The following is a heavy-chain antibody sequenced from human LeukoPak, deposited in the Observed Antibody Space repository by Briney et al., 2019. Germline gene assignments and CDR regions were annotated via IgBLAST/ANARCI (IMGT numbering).Heavy chain of an antibody. CDR1: GFTFSSYA. CDR2: IRGSGGST. CDR3: AKEGRISMTAVAYVDY. J-gene: IGHJ4*02. D-gene: IGHD3-22*01. Sequence: PGGSLRLSCAASGFTFSSYAMSWVRQAPGKGLEWVSAIRGSGGSTYYADSVKGRFTISRDNSKNTLYLQMNSLRAEDTAVYYCAKEGRISMTAVAYVDYWGQGTLATVSS. V-gene: IGHV3-23*01.